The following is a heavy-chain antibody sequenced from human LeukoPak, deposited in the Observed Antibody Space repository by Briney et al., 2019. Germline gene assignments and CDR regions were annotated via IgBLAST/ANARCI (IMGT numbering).Heavy chain of an antibody. J-gene: IGHJ6*02. Sequence: GASVKVSCKVSGYTLTELSMHWVRRAPGKGLEWMGGFDPEDGETIYAQKFQGRVTMTEDTSTDTAYMELSSLRSEDTAVYYCATIQLWLVGDYYYYYGMDVWGQGTTVTVSS. V-gene: IGHV1-24*01. CDR2: FDPEDGET. D-gene: IGHD5-18*01. CDR1: GYTLTELS. CDR3: ATIQLWLVGDYYYYYGMDV.